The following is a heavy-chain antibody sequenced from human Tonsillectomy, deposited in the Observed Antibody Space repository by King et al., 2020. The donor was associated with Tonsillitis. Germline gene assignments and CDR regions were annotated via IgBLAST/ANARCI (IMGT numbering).Heavy chain of an antibody. CDR3: ARGAYNHDREYFQH. Sequence: QLVQSGAEVKKPGASVKVSCKASGYTFTDYYMYWVRQAPGQGLEWMGWINPNSGDTSYAQKLQGRVTMTRDTSLSTAYMELSRLISDDTAVYYCARGAYNHDREYFQHWGQGTLVTVSS. V-gene: IGHV1-2*02. CDR2: INPNSGDT. J-gene: IGHJ1*01. D-gene: IGHD1-14*01. CDR1: GYTFTDYY.